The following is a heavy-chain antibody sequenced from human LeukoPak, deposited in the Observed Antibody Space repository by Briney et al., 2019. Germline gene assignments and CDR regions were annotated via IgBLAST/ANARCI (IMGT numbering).Heavy chain of an antibody. CDR2: ISNDGSTK. J-gene: IGHJ4*02. V-gene: IGHV3-30-3*01. D-gene: IGHD3-10*01. Sequence: GSLRLSCAASGFTFSSYAMHWVRQPPGGGLEWLTVISNDGSTKYYADSVRGRFTISRDNSKNTLYLQINGLRLDDTAVYYCARAMVRGVPFDYWGQGTLVTVSS. CDR1: GFTFSSYA. CDR3: ARAMVRGVPFDY.